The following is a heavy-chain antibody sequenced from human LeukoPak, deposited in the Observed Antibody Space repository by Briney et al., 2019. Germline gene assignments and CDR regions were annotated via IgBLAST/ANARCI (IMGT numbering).Heavy chain of an antibody. CDR1: GFTFSSYA. D-gene: IGHD2-8*01. J-gene: IGHJ5*02. Sequence: PGGSLRLSCAASGFTFSSYAMHWVRQAPGKGLEWVAVISYDGSNKYYADSVKGRFTISRDNSKNTLYLQMNSLRAEDTAVYYCARPYCTNGICSNWFHPWGQGTLVTVSS. V-gene: IGHV3-30-3*01. CDR3: ARPYCTNGICSNWFHP. CDR2: ISYDGSNK.